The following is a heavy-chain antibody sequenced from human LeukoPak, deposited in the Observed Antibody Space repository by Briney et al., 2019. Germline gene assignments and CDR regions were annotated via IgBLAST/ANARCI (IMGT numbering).Heavy chain of an antibody. D-gene: IGHD3-10*01. J-gene: IGHJ6*02. Sequence: NRGESLKISCKGSGYSFTSYWIGWVRQMPGKGLEWMGIIYPGDSDTRYSPSFQGQVTISADKSISTAYLQWSSLKASDTAMYYCARHGRDENYYGSGSYFPHTIKGMDVWGQGTTVTVSS. CDR3: ARHGRDENYYGSGSYFPHTIKGMDV. CDR1: GYSFTSYW. V-gene: IGHV5-51*01. CDR2: IYPGDSDT.